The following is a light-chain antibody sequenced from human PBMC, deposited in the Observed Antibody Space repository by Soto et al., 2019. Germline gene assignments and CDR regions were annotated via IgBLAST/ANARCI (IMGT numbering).Light chain of an antibody. CDR3: QQRTSWPWT. CDR1: QSVGSY. Sequence: EIVLTQSPATLSLSPGERATLSCRASQSVGSYLAWYQQKPGQAPRLLIYDASNRAPGIPARFSGSGSGTDFTLTISSLEPEDFAVYYCQQRTSWPWTFGQGTKVEIK. CDR2: DAS. V-gene: IGKV3-11*01. J-gene: IGKJ1*01.